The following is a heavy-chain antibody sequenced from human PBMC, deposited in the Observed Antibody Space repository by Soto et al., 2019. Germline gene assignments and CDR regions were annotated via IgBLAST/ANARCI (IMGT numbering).Heavy chain of an antibody. V-gene: IGHV3-7*05. CDR2: IKKDGSRK. J-gene: IGHJ3*02. CDR3: ARDVSTGTSTLYLDAFDI. CDR1: GFSLGSYW. D-gene: IGHD2-8*01. Sequence: EAQLVESGGGLVQPGGSLRLSCEASGFSLGSYWMTWVRQAPGKGLEWVANIKKDGSRKAYLDSVRGRFTISRDNVGNSLNLQMDSMRVKNTGLYFCARDVSTGTSTLYLDAFDIWGQGTLVNVPS.